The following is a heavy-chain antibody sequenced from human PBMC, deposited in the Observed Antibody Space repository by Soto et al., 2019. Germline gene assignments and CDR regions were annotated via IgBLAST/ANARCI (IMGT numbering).Heavy chain of an antibody. D-gene: IGHD4-17*01. Sequence: QVQLVQSVAEVKEPGASVKVSCKASGYTFTSYDINWVRQAPGQGPEWMGWMSPNSGRIGYAQKFQGRLTMTRDTTLSTAYIELSSLRFEDTAVYYCARDYGGNSGWFDPWGQGTLVTVSS. J-gene: IGHJ5*02. CDR3: ARDYGGNSGWFDP. CDR2: MSPNSGRI. V-gene: IGHV1-8*01. CDR1: GYTFTSYD.